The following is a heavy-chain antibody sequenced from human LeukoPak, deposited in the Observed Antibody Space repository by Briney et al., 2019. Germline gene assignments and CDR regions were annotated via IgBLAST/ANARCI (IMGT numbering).Heavy chain of an antibody. D-gene: IGHD1-26*01. J-gene: IGHJ5*02. Sequence: SETLSLTCTVSGGSISNNHYYWTWIRQPPGKGLEWIGYIYHSGSTNYNPSLKSRVTISVDKSKNQFSLKLSSVTAADTAVYYCASQWETYSWFDPWGQGTLVTVSS. CDR1: GGSISNNHYY. V-gene: IGHV4-61*05. CDR2: IYHSGST. CDR3: ASQWETYSWFDP.